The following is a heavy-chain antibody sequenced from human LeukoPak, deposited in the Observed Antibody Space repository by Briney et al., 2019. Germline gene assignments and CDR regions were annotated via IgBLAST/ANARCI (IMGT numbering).Heavy chain of an antibody. CDR1: GGSISSYY. CDR2: IYYSGST. CDR3: ARGTYCSSTSCPFDY. D-gene: IGHD2-2*01. Sequence: SETLSLTCTVSGGSISSYYWSWIRQPPGKGLEGIGNIYYSGSTNYSPSLKSRVTISVDTSKNQFSLKLSSVTAADTAVYYCARGTYCSSTSCPFDYWGQGTLVTVSS. J-gene: IGHJ4*02. V-gene: IGHV4-59*08.